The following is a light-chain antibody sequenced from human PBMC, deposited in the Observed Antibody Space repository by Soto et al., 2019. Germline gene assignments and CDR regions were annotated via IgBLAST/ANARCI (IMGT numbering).Light chain of an antibody. V-gene: IGKV3-11*01. CDR1: QSVSSY. J-gene: IGKJ2*01. Sequence: EIVLTQSPATLSLSPGERATLSCRASQSVSSYLAWYQQKTGQAPRLLIYDASNRATGIPARFSSSGSGTDFTLTISSLEPEDFAVHYCQQRSNWPRSSMYTFGQGTKLEIK. CDR3: QQRSNWPRSSMYT. CDR2: DAS.